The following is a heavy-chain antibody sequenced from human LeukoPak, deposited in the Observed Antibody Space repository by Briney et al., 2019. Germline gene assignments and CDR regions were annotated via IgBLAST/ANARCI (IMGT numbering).Heavy chain of an antibody. CDR1: GGTFSSYA. CDR3: ARDFTIFGVPTGFDP. D-gene: IGHD3-3*01. CDR2: IIPIFGTA. V-gene: IGHV1-69*01. J-gene: IGHJ5*02. Sequence: GASVKVSCKASGGTFSSYAISWVRQAPGQGLEWMGGIIPIFGTANYAQKFQGRVTITADESTSTAYMDLSSLRSEDTAVYYCARDFTIFGVPTGFDPWGQGTLVTVSS.